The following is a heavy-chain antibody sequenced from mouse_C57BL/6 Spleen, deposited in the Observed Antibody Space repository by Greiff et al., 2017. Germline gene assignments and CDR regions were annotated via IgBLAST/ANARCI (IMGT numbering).Heavy chain of an antibody. V-gene: IGHV1-55*01. Sequence: QVQLQQSGAELVKPGASVKMSCKASGYTFTSYWITWVKQRPGQGLEWIGDIYPGSGSTNYNEKFKSKATLTVDTSSSTAYMQLSSLTSEDSAVYYCARRGYGNYYFDDWGQGTTLTVSS. CDR3: ARRGYGNYYFDD. D-gene: IGHD2-10*02. CDR2: IYPGSGST. CDR1: GYTFTSYW. J-gene: IGHJ2*01.